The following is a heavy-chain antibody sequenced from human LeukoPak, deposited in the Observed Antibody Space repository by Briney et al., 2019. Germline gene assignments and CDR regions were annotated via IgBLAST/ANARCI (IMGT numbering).Heavy chain of an antibody. Sequence: GRSLRLSCAASGFTFTTFPMHWVRQPPGKGLEWVAVISHDGTDKYYADSVKGRFTISRDNSKSTLYLQMDSLRAEDTAVYYCASPNSMAGTHYFHYWGQGTLVTVSS. CDR1: GFTFTTFP. V-gene: IGHV3-30*04. CDR2: ISHDGTDK. CDR3: ASPNSMAGTHYFHY. D-gene: IGHD6-19*01. J-gene: IGHJ4*02.